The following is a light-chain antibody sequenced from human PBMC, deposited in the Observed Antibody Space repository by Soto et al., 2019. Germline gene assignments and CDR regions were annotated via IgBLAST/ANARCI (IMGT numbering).Light chain of an antibody. Sequence: DIQMTQSPSTLPASVGDRVTITCRASQSISRSLAWYQQKSGKAPKLLIYDASSLESGVPSRFSGSGSGTDFTLTISGLEPEDLAVYYCQQYGSSPITFGQGTKVE. CDR3: QQYGSSPIT. V-gene: IGKV1-5*01. CDR1: QSISRS. CDR2: DAS. J-gene: IGKJ1*01.